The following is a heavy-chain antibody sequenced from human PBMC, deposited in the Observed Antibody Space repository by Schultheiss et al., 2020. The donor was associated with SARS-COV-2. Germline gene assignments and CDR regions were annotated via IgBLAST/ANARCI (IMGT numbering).Heavy chain of an antibody. CDR3: AKERGPFDAFHI. D-gene: IGHD3-10*01. CDR1: GFTFDDYA. J-gene: IGHJ3*02. CDR2: ISWNSGSI. Sequence: GGSLRLSCAASGFTFDDYAMHWVRQAPGKGLEWVSGISWNSGSIGYADSVKGRFTISRDNAKNSLYLQMNSLRAEDTAVYYCAKERGPFDAFHIWGQGTMVTVSS. V-gene: IGHV3-9*01.